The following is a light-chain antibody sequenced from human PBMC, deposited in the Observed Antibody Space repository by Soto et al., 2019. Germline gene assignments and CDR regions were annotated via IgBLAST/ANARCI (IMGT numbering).Light chain of an antibody. CDR1: QTVRASQ. CDR2: GVS. J-gene: IGKJ2*01. Sequence: ETVLMQSPDTLSLSPGEGATLYCRASQTVRASQLAWYQQKPGQSPRLLIYGVSNRATDIPDRFGGSGSGTDFTLTISRLEPEDCAVYYCHQYSNPPHTFGQGTKLEIK. CDR3: HQYSNPPHT. V-gene: IGKV3-20*01.